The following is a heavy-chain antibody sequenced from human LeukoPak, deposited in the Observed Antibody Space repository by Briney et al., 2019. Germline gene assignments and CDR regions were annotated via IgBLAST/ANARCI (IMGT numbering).Heavy chain of an antibody. J-gene: IGHJ6*02. D-gene: IGHD3/OR15-3a*01. CDR1: GFTFSSHD. V-gene: IGHV3-48*02. Sequence: PGGSLRLSCAASGFTFSSHDMNWVRQAPGKGLEWVSHISSSSGTIYYVDSVKGRFTISRDNAKNSLFLQMNSLRDEDTAVYYCARDPPPFWTGYSFQYYGMDVWGRGTTVTVSS. CDR2: ISSSSGTI. CDR3: ARDPPPFWTGYSFQYYGMDV.